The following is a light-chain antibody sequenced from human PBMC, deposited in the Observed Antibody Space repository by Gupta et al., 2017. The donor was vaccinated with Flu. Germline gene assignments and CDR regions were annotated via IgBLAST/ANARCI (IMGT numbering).Light chain of an antibody. CDR3: LLSYTGVLRV. V-gene: IGLV7-46*01. CDR2: DIH. J-gene: IGLJ3*02. Sequence: AVVTQAPSLTVSPGGTIALTCGSRTGPVTSGHYPSGFQQKPGHVPVTLIYDIHNRHSWTPARFSGSLLGGKAALTLSGSQPEDEAEYFCLLSYTGVLRVFGGGTKLTVL. CDR1: TGPVTSGHY.